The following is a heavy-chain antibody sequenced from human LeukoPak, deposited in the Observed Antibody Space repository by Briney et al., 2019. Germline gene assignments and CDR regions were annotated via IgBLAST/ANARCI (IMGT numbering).Heavy chain of an antibody. CDR2: IYHSGST. J-gene: IGHJ4*02. Sequence: PSETLSLTCTVSGGSISSGDYYWSWIRQPPGKGLEWIGYIYHSGSTYYNPSLKSRVTISVDRSKNQFSLKLSSVTAADTAVYYCARESSSSSPVDYWGQGTLVTVSS. D-gene: IGHD6-6*01. CDR3: ARESSSSSPVDY. CDR1: GGSISSGDYY. V-gene: IGHV4-30-2*01.